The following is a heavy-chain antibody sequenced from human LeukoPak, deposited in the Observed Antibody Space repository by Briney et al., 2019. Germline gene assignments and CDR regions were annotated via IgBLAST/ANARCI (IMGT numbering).Heavy chain of an antibody. CDR1: GGSISSSSYY. CDR3: AGDTGTVYY. V-gene: IGHV4-39*05. D-gene: IGHD2-8*02. J-gene: IGHJ4*02. Sequence: PSETPSLTCTVSGGSISSSSYYWGWIRQPPGKGLEWIGSIYYSGSTYYNPSLKSRVTISVDTSKNQFSLKLSSVTAADTAVYYCAGDTGTVYYWGQGTLVTVSS. CDR2: IYYSGST.